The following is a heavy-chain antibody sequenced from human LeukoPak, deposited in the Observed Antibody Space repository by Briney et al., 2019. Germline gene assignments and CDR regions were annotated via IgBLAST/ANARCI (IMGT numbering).Heavy chain of an antibody. CDR1: GFTFTTYG. D-gene: IGHD3-10*01. J-gene: IGHJ4*02. CDR2: IWSDGSQK. CDR3: ARDDALGRLGY. Sequence: GRSLRLSCATSGFTFTTYGFHWVRQAPGQGLEWVAVIWSDGSQKYYADSVKGRFAISRDDSQNTLYLQMNSLRVEDTAVYSCARDDALGRLGYWGQGTLVTVSS. V-gene: IGHV3-33*01.